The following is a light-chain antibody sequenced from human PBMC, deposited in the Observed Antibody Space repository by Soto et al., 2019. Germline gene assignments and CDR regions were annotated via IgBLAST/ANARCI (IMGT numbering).Light chain of an antibody. Sequence: QAVVTQPPSVSGAPGQRVPISCTGSSSNIGAGYDVHWYQQLPGTAPKLLIYGNSNRPSGVPDRFSGSKSGTSASLAITGLQAEDEADYYCQSYDSSLSGSGVFGTGTKLTVL. V-gene: IGLV1-40*01. CDR1: SSNIGAGYD. CDR2: GNS. CDR3: QSYDSSLSGSGV. J-gene: IGLJ1*01.